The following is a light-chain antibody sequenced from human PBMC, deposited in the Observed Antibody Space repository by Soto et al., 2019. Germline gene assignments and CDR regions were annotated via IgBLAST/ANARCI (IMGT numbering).Light chain of an antibody. V-gene: IGLV1-51*01. CDR2: DDD. CDR3: GSWDSSLSAYV. J-gene: IGLJ1*01. Sequence: QSVLTQPPSVSAAPGQKVTISCSGSSSNIGGNSVSWYQQLPGTAPKLLIYDDDKRPSGIPDRFSGSKSGTSATLGITGFQTGDEADYYCGSWDSSLSAYVFGTGTRSPS. CDR1: SSNIGGNS.